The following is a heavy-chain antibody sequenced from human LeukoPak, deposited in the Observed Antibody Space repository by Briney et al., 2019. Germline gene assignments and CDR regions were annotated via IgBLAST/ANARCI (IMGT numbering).Heavy chain of an antibody. J-gene: IGHJ4*02. D-gene: IGHD3-22*01. CDR3: ARDPITMIDQDY. V-gene: IGHV4-39*07. CDR2: IYYSGST. CDR1: GGSFSSYY. Sequence: PSETLSLTCAVYGGSFSSYYWGWIRQPPGKGLEWIGSIYYSGSTYYNPSLKSRVTISVDTSKNQFSLKLSSVTAADTAVYYCARDPITMIDQDYWGQGTLVTVSS.